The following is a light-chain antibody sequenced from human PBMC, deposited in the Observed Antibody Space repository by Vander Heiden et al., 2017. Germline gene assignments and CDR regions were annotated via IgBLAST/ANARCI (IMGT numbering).Light chain of an antibody. V-gene: IGLV8-61*01. J-gene: IGLJ2*01. CDR1: SGSVSASNY. Sequence: TVVTQAQSLSVSPGGAVTLTCGLPSGSVSASNYPSWYQQTPGQAPRTLIYSTDTRSSGVPDRFSGSRLGNKAALTITGAQADDESVYYCVLYMGSGISVFGGGTVLTVL. CDR2: STD. CDR3: VLYMGSGISV.